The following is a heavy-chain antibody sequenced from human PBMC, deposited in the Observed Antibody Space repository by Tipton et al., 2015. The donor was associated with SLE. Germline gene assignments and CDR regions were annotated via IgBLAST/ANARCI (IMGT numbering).Heavy chain of an antibody. CDR3: ARALFDAVAGPSGMDV. Sequence: VQLVQSGGGLVQPGGSLRLSCAASGFTFSSYDMHWVRQATGKGLEWVSAIGTTGDTYYTGSVKGRFTISRENAKNSLYLQMNSLRAGDTAVYYCARALFDAVAGPSGMDVWGKGTTVTVSS. V-gene: IGHV3-13*01. D-gene: IGHD6-19*01. J-gene: IGHJ6*04. CDR1: GFTFSSYD. CDR2: IGTTGDT.